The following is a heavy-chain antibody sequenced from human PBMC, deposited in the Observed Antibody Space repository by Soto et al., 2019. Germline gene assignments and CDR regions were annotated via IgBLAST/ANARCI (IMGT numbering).Heavy chain of an antibody. CDR3: PRVIKRAVAGYDGFDI. Sequence: ASVKVSCKASGYTFTSYGISWVRQAPGQGLEWMGWISAYNGNTNYAQKLQGRVTMTTDTSTSTAYMELRRLRSDDTAVYYCPRVIKRAVAGYDGFDIWGQGIMVTVSS. J-gene: IGHJ3*02. V-gene: IGHV1-18*01. D-gene: IGHD6-19*01. CDR1: GYTFTSYG. CDR2: ISAYNGNT.